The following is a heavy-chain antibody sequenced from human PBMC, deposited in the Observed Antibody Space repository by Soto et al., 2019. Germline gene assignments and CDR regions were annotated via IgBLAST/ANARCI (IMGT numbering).Heavy chain of an antibody. Sequence: QVQLVQSGAEVKKPGASVKVSCKASGYTFTSYYMHWVRQAPGQGLEWMGIINPSGGSTSYAQKFQGRVTMNRDTSTSTVYMELSSLRSEDTAVYYCAREVRIAAAGTWGFLGYYYDGMDVWGQGTTVTVSS. CDR2: INPSGGST. D-gene: IGHD6-13*01. J-gene: IGHJ6*02. CDR3: AREVRIAAAGTWGFLGYYYDGMDV. CDR1: GYTFTSYY. V-gene: IGHV1-46*01.